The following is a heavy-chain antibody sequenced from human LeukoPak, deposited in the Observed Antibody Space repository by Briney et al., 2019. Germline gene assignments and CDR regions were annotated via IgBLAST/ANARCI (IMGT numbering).Heavy chain of an antibody. D-gene: IGHD6-19*01. J-gene: IGHJ4*02. V-gene: IGHV3-7*01. CDR1: GFTFSRYW. Sequence: PGGSLRLSCVASGFTFSRYWMSWVRQAPGKGLEWVAKIKQDGSGEYYLDSVKGRFIISRDSAKNSLYLQMNSLRADDTAVYFCTTGYSSGWYNEGNYWGQGTLVTVSS. CDR3: TTGYSSGWYNEGNY. CDR2: IKQDGSGE.